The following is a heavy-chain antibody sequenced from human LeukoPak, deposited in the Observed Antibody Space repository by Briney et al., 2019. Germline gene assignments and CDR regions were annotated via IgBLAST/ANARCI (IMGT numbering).Heavy chain of an antibody. V-gene: IGHV1-2*02. Sequence: ASVKVSCKASGYTFTGHYMHWFRQAPGQGLEWVGWINSNIGDTHYTQKFQGRVTMTRDTSISTVYMELSSLRSDDTAIYYCARDLARNAFDIWGQGTMVTVSS. CDR3: ARDLARNAFDI. CDR1: GYTFTGHY. D-gene: IGHD3-16*01. CDR2: INSNIGDT. J-gene: IGHJ3*02.